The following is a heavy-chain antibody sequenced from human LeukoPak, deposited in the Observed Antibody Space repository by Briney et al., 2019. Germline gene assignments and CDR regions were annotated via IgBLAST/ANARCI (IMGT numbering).Heavy chain of an antibody. Sequence: AGGSLRLSCAASGFTFSSYGMHWVRQAPGKGLEWVAVISYDGSNKYYADSVKGRFTISRDNSKKTLYLQMNSLTSEDTAVYYCAKSCSSNSCSYFDYWGQGTLVTVSS. CDR3: AKSCSSNSCSYFDY. D-gene: IGHD2-2*01. V-gene: IGHV3-30*18. J-gene: IGHJ4*02. CDR2: ISYDGSNK. CDR1: GFTFSSYG.